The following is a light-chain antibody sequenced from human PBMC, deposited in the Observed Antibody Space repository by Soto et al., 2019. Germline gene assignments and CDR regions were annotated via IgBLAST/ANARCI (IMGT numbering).Light chain of an antibody. CDR1: QGISNY. CDR3: QRLKRFPTWT. Sequence: DIQSTQSPSFLSASVGDSVTITCRASQGISNYLAWYQQNPGKAPKLLIYGASALQSGVPSRFSGSGSGTEFTLTISSLQPEVFATYYCQRLKRFPTWTFGQGTKVEVK. J-gene: IGKJ1*01. CDR2: GAS. V-gene: IGKV1-9*01.